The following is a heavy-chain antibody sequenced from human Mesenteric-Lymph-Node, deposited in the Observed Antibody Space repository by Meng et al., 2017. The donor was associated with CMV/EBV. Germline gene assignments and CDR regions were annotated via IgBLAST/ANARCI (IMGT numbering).Heavy chain of an antibody. CDR2: ISGSGDTT. D-gene: IGHD3-3*01. CDR1: GFTFSAYA. V-gene: IGHV3-23*01. J-gene: IGHJ6*02. Sequence: GGSLRLSCAASGFTFSAYAMSWVRQGPGRGLEWVSAISGSGDTTYYADSVKGRFTISRDSSQNTVYLQMNGLRAEDTAVYYCAKNSIFGVVISYYYYGMDVWGQGTTVTVSS. CDR3: AKNSIFGVVISYYYYGMDV.